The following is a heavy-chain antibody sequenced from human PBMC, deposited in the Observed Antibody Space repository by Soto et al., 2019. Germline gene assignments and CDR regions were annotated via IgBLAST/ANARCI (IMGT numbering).Heavy chain of an antibody. D-gene: IGHD2-15*01. CDR2: INSDGSVS. CDR1: GFTFSKYW. J-gene: IGHJ6*03. V-gene: IGHV3-74*02. CDR3: ARGDCVCGTCYSLAGSFYYYMDV. Sequence: EVQLVESGGGLVQPGGSLRLSCAASGFTFSKYWLYWVRQAPGKGLEWVSRINSDGSVSSHADSVKGRLTISRDNVKNTLYLHMDSLTAEDTAVYYCARGDCVCGTCYSLAGSFYYYMDVWGTGTTVTVFS.